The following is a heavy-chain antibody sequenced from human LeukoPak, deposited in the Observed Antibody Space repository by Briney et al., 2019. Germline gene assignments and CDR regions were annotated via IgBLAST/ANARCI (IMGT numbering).Heavy chain of an antibody. J-gene: IGHJ4*02. CDR2: IYNSGST. CDR3: AGLEAHRPLDY. CDR1: GGPVSDNNFF. V-gene: IGHV4-61*01. Sequence: SETLSLTCTVSGGPVSDNNFFWNWIRQPPGKGLEWIGYIYNSGSTNYNPALNSRVTISVDTSNNQFSLKLSSVIAADTAVYYCAGLEAHRPLDYWGQGTLVIVSS.